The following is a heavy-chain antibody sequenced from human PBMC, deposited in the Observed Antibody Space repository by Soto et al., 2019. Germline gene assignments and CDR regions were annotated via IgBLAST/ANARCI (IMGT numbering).Heavy chain of an antibody. CDR2: ISWDSGRI. J-gene: IGHJ6*02. V-gene: IGHV3-9*01. CDR3: AKARLWGGDGYNSYYYNAMDV. Sequence: EMQLVESGGGLVQPGRSLRLSCAASGFTFDDYAMYWVRQGPGKGLEWFSGISWDSGRIGYADSVKGRFTISRDNAKNSLYLQMNSLRPEDTALYYCAKARLWGGDGYNSYYYNAMDVWGQGTTVTVSS. CDR1: GFTFDDYA. D-gene: IGHD3-16*01.